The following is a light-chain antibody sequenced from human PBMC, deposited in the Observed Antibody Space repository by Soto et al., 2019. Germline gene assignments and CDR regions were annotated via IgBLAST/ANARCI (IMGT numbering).Light chain of an antibody. CDR1: QSIGSF. CDR3: QQSYTTRWT. Sequence: DIQMTQFPSSLSASVGDRVTITYRASQSIGSFVNWYQQKPGTAPNLLIYSASSLQRGVPSRFSGSGSGTDFTLTISSLQPEDFATYYCQQSYTTRWTFGQGTKVDIK. J-gene: IGKJ1*01. CDR2: SAS. V-gene: IGKV1-39*01.